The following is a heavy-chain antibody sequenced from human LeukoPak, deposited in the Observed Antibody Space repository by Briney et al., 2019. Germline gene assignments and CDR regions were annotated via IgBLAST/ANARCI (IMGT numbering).Heavy chain of an antibody. CDR2: MNPNSGNT. V-gene: IGHV1-8*01. J-gene: IGHJ6*02. CDR1: GYTFTSYD. D-gene: IGHD4-17*01. CDR3: ARATRREGRGPRKNYYYYYGMDV. Sequence: ASVKVSCKASGYTFTSYDINWVRQATGQGLEWMGWMNPNSGNTGYAQKFQGRVTMTRNTSISTAYMELSSPRSEDTAVYYCARATRREGRGPRKNYYYYYGMDVWGQGTTVTVSS.